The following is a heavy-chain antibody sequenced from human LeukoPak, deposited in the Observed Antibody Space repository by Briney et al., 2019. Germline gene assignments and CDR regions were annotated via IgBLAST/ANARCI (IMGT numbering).Heavy chain of an antibody. CDR3: ERDHRYAFDT. J-gene: IGHJ4*02. Sequence: GGSLRLSCAASGFTFSDYSMNWVRQAPGKGLEWISYVGISSGNTKYADSVKGRFTISGDSAKNSVFLQMNNLRVEDTAVYYSERDHRYAFDTWGQGTLVTVSS. CDR1: GFTFSDYS. CDR2: VGISSGNT. V-gene: IGHV3-48*04. D-gene: IGHD5-12*01.